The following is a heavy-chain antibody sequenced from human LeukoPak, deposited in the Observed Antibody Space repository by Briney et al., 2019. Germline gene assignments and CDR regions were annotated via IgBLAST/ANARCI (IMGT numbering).Heavy chain of an antibody. Sequence: GGSLRHSCVASGFTFSSYDLHWVRQTTGKGLEWVSAIGTADDTFYPDSVKGRFTISRDDAKNSLYLQMRNLRVGDTAVYYCARSGYYHYYGLDVWGQGTTVTVSS. D-gene: IGHD6-13*01. CDR3: ARSGYYHYYGLDV. CDR1: GFTFSSYD. CDR2: IGTADDT. J-gene: IGHJ6*02. V-gene: IGHV3-13*04.